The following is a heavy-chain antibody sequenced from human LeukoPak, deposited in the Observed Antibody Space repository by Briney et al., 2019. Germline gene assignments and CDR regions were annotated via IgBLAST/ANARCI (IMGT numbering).Heavy chain of an antibody. V-gene: IGHV3-9*01. CDR3: AKDITSYYYDSSGSLFDY. CDR1: GFTFDDYA. Sequence: QTGRSLRLSCAASGFTFDDYAMHWVRQAAGKGLEWVSGISWNSGSIGYADSVKGRLTISRDNAKNSLYLQMNSLRAEDTALYYCAKDITSYYYDSSGSLFDYWGQGTLVTVSS. CDR2: ISWNSGSI. D-gene: IGHD3-22*01. J-gene: IGHJ4*02.